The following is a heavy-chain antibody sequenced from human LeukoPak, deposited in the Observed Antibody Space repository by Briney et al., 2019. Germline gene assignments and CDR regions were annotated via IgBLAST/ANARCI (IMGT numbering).Heavy chain of an antibody. D-gene: IGHD2-2*01. CDR1: GFTFSSYA. Sequence: PGGSLRLSCAASGFTFSSYAMSWVRQAPGKGLEWVSAISGSGGSTYYADSVKGRFAISRDNSKNTLYLQMNSLRDEDTAAYYCAKGRGSTSIYDYWGQGTLVTVSS. CDR2: ISGSGGST. CDR3: AKGRGSTSIYDY. V-gene: IGHV3-23*01. J-gene: IGHJ4*02.